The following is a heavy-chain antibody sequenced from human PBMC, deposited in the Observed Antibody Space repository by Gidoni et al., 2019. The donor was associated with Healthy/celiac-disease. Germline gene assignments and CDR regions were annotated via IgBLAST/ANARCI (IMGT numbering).Heavy chain of an antibody. J-gene: IGHJ5*02. CDR3: ARGGRRGCST. CDR1: GFTGSSNY. CDR2: IYSGGST. Sequence: EVQLVGCGGGLVQRGGSLRPSCAASGFTGSSNYLSWVRQGPGKGRGWGSVIYSGGSTYNADSVKVRFTISRDKTKNTLYLKMISLRAEDTAVYDCARGGRRGCSTWGQGTLVTVSS. V-gene: IGHV3-66*02. D-gene: IGHD3-10*02.